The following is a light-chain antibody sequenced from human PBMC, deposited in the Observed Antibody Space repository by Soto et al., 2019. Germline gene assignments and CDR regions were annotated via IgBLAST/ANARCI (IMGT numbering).Light chain of an antibody. CDR2: GAS. V-gene: IGKV3-20*01. Sequence: EIALTQSPGTLSLSPGERATLSCRASQSVSRSDLAWYQQKPGQAPRLLIYGASSRATGIPDRFSGSGSGTDFTLTIGRMEPEDFAVYYCQQFSSTPSWTFGQGTKVDIK. CDR1: QSVSRSD. CDR3: QQFSSTPSWT. J-gene: IGKJ1*01.